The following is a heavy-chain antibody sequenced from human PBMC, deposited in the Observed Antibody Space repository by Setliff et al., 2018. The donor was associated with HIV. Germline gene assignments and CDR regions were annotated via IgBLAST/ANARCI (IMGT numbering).Heavy chain of an antibody. CDR1: GGSISSHY. D-gene: IGHD2-15*01. J-gene: IGHJ4*02. CDR3: ARHGGHSFDS. CDR2: IHHSGST. Sequence: SETLSLTCTVSGGSISSHYWSWIRQPPGKGLEWIGEIHHSGSTKYNPSLQSRVTILVDTSNKQLSLNLGSVTAADTAVYFCARHGGHSFDSWGQGTLVTVSS. V-gene: IGHV4-34*01.